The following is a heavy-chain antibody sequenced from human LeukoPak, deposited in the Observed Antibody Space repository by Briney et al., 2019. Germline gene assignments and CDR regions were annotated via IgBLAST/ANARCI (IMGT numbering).Heavy chain of an antibody. V-gene: IGHV1-69*01. CDR1: GGPFSSYA. CDR2: IIPIFGTA. Sequence: GSSVKVSCKASGGPFSSYAISWVRQAPGQGLEWMGGIIPIFGTANYSQKVQGRVTITADESTSTAYMELSSLRSEDTAVYYCGYSYGYRRYYYYYMDVWGKGTTVTVSS. D-gene: IGHD5-18*01. CDR3: GYSYGYRRYYYYYMDV. J-gene: IGHJ6*03.